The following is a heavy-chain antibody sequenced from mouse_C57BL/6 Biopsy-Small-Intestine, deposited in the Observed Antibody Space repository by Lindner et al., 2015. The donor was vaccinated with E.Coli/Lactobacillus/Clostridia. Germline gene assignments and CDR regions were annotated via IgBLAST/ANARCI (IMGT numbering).Heavy chain of an antibody. CDR2: ISSDSVTI. J-gene: IGHJ4*01. Sequence: VQLQESGGGLVKPGGSLKLSCAASGFTFSDYGIHWVRQAPEKGLEWVAYISSDSVTIYYADTVKGRFSISRDNAKNTLFLQMTSLRSEDTAMYYCARPRFYAMDYWGQGTSVTVSS. V-gene: IGHV5-17*01. CDR3: ARPRFYAMDY. CDR1: GFTFSDYG.